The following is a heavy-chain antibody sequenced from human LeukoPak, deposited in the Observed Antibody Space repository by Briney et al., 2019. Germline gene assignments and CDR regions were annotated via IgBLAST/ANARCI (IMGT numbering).Heavy chain of an antibody. D-gene: IGHD4-17*01. J-gene: IGHJ4*02. Sequence: GGSLRLSCATSGFTFNNAWMSWVRQAPGKGLEWVSAISGSGSSTYYADSVKGRFTISRDDSKNTLYLQMNSLRADDTAVYYCAKDLQAGHYGDCDYWGQGTLVTVSS. V-gene: IGHV3-23*01. CDR3: AKDLQAGHYGDCDY. CDR1: GFTFNNAW. CDR2: ISGSGSST.